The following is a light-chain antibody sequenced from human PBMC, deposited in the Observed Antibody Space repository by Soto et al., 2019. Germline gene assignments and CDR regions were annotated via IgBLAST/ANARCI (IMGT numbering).Light chain of an antibody. J-gene: IGKJ1*01. CDR1: QSVLYSSNNKNY. V-gene: IGKV4-1*01. CDR3: QQYFSTPPT. CDR2: WAS. Sequence: DIVMTQSPDSLPVSLGERATINCKSSQSVLYSSNNKNYLAWYQQKPGQPPYLLIYWASTRESGVPDRFSGSGSGTDFTLTISSLQAEDVAVYYCQQYFSTPPTFGQGTKVEIK.